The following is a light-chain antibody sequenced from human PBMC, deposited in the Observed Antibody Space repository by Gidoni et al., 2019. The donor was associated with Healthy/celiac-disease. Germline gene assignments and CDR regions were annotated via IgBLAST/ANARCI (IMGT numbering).Light chain of an antibody. CDR3: QQRSNWPPVT. J-gene: IGKJ4*01. CDR2: DAS. CDR1: QSVSSY. V-gene: IGKV3-11*01. Sequence: EIVLTQSPATLSLSPGDRATLSCRASQSVSSYLAGYQQKPGQAPSLLIYDASNRATGIPARFSGSGSGTDFTLTISSLEPEDFAVYYCQQRSNWPPVTFGGGTKVEIK.